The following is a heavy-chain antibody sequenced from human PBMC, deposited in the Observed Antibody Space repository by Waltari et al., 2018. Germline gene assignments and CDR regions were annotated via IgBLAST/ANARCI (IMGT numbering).Heavy chain of an antibody. CDR3: ARGGFDSNRYFDL. Sequence: QVQLQESGPGLGKPSETLSLTCAVPGYPISSGYYWGWIRQPPGKGLEWIGSIYHSGSTFYNPSLKIRVTISVETSRNRFSLRLRSVTVADTALYYCARGGFDSNRYFDLWGRGTLVTVSS. V-gene: IGHV4-38-2*01. CDR2: IYHSGST. D-gene: IGHD3-22*01. J-gene: IGHJ2*01. CDR1: GYPISSGYY.